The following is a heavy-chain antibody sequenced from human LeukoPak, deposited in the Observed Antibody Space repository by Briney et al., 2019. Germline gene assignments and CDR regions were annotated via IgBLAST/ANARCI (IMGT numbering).Heavy chain of an antibody. D-gene: IGHD5-12*01. J-gene: IGHJ4*02. V-gene: IGHV4-34*01. Sequence: PSETLSLTCTVSGGSISSYYWSWIRQPPGKGLEWIGEINHSGSTNYNPSLKSRVTISVDTSKNQFSLKLSSVTAADTAVYYCATHGTSGYDYHDYWGQGTLVTVSS. CDR1: GGSISSYY. CDR2: INHSGST. CDR3: ATHGTSGYDYHDY.